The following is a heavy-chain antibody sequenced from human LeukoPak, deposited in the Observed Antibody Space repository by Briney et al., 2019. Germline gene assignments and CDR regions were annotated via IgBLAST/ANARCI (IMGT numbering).Heavy chain of an antibody. Sequence: GGSLRLSCAASGFTFSSYERNCVRQAPGKGLEWVSYISGSRSTIYYAESVKGRFTISIDNAKNSLYLQMNSLRAEDPAVYYCARDRSTVAAWVDYWGQGTVVTVSS. V-gene: IGHV3-48*03. CDR1: GFTFSSYE. J-gene: IGHJ4*02. CDR3: ARDRSTVAAWVDY. CDR2: ISGSRSTI. D-gene: IGHD4-23*01.